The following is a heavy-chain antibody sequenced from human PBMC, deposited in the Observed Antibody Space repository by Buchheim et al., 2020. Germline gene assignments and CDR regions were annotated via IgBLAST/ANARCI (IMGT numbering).Heavy chain of an antibody. V-gene: IGHV4-61*01. Sequence: QVQLQESGPGLAKPSETLSLTCTVSGGSVSSGNYYWSWIRQPPGKGLEWIGSIYYSGNTNYNPSLKSRVTISVDTYKNQFSLKLISLTAADTAVYYCARGPRSITWFDPWGQGTL. CDR1: GGSVSSGNYY. D-gene: IGHD6-6*01. CDR3: ARGPRSITWFDP. J-gene: IGHJ5*02. CDR2: IYYSGNT.